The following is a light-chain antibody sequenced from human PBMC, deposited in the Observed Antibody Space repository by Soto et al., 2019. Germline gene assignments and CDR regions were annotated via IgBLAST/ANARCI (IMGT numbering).Light chain of an antibody. CDR1: QSVSSSY. Sequence: EIGLTQSPGTLSLSPGERATLSCRASQSVSSSYLAWYQQKPGQAPRLLIYGASSRATGIPDRFSGSGSGTDFTLTISRLEPEDFAVYYCQQYGSSPETFGQGTKVDNK. V-gene: IGKV3-20*01. J-gene: IGKJ1*01. CDR2: GAS. CDR3: QQYGSSPET.